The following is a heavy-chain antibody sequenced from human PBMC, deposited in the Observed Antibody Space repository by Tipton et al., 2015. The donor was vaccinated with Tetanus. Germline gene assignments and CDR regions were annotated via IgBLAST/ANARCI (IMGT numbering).Heavy chain of an antibody. J-gene: IGHJ6*02. CDR3: ARQDKRFVGYYDAMDV. CDR1: GFTFSTYS. D-gene: IGHD3-3*01. Sequence: GSLRLSCAASGFTFSTYSMNWVRQAPGKGLQWVSSIRLSSSYIDYADSVQGRFTISRDNAKNSLYLQMNSLRAEDTAVYYCARQDKRFVGYYDAMDVWGQGTTVIVSS. V-gene: IGHV3-21*04. CDR2: IRLSSSYI.